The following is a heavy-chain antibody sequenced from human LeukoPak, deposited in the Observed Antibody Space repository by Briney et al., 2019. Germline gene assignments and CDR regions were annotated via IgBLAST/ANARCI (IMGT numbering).Heavy chain of an antibody. V-gene: IGHV1-8*03. J-gene: IGHJ4*02. Sequence: ASVKVSCKASGYTFTSYDINWVRQATGQGLEWMGWMNPNSGNTGYAQKFQGRVTITRNTSISTAYIELSSLRSEDTAVYYCAIFFGNTTFDYWGQGTLVTVFS. CDR3: AIFFGNTTFDY. CDR1: GYTFTSYD. D-gene: IGHD1-14*01. CDR2: MNPNSGNT.